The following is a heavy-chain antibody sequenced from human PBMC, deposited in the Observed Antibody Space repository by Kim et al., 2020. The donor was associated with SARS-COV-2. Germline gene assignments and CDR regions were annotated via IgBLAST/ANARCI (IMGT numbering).Heavy chain of an antibody. CDR3: AGALAYCGGDCYGDYYYGMDV. V-gene: IGHV3-33*01. CDR2: IWYDGSNK. J-gene: IGHJ6*02. Sequence: GGSLRLSCAASGFTFSSYGMHWVRQAPGKGLEWVAVIWYDGSNKYYADSVKGRFTISRDNSKNTLYLQMNSLRAEDTAVYYCAGALAYCGGDCYGDYYYGMDVWGQGTTVTVSS. CDR1: GFTFSSYG. D-gene: IGHD2-21*02.